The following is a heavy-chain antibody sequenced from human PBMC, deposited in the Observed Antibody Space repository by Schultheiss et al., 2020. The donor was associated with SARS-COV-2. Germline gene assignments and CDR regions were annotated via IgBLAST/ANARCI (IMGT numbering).Heavy chain of an antibody. Sequence: GGSLRLSCAASGFTFSGYWMTWVRQAPGKGLEWVSSISSSSSYIYYADSVKGRFTISRDNAKNSLYLQMNSLRAEDTAVYYCAKSPPGDTSCWFFDFWGQGTLVTVSS. J-gene: IGHJ4*02. CDR2: ISSSSSYI. V-gene: IGHV3-21*01. CDR1: GFTFSGYW. D-gene: IGHD6-19*01. CDR3: AKSPPGDTSCWFFDF.